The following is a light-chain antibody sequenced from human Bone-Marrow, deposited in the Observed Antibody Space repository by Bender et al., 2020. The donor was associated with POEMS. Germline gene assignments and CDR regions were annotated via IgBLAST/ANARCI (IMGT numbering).Light chain of an antibody. J-gene: IGLJ2*01. CDR3: SSYAGSNHVV. Sequence: QSALTQPASVSGSPGQSITISCIGTSNDVGTYNLVSWYQQHPGKAPKLMIYEVDKRPSGVPDRFSGSKSGNTASLTVSGLQAEDEAEYYCSSYAGSNHVVFGGGTELTVL. V-gene: IGLV2-23*02. CDR2: EVD. CDR1: SNDVGTYNL.